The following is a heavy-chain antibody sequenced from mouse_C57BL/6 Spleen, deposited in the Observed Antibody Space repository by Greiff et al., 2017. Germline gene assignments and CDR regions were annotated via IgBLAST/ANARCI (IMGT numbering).Heavy chain of an antibody. CDR1: GYTFTSYW. CDR2: IYPGSGST. CDR3: ARKGGYYGSSYGY. J-gene: IGHJ2*01. D-gene: IGHD1-1*01. Sequence: VQLQQPGAELVKPGASVKMSCKASGYTFTSYWITWVKQRPGQGLEWIGDIYPGSGSTNYNEKFKSKATLTVDTSSSTAYMQLSSLTSEDSAVYYCARKGGYYGSSYGYWGQGTTLTVSS. V-gene: IGHV1-55*01.